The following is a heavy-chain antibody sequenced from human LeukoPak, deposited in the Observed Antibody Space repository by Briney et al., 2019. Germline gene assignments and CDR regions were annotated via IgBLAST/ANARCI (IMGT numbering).Heavy chain of an antibody. CDR1: GGSISSSSYY. CDR3: ARDPPQYTSSWSPFDY. Sequence: SETLSLTCTVSGGSISSSSYYWGWIRQPPGKGLEWIGSIYYSGSTYYNPSLKSRVTISVDTSKNQFSLKLSSVTAADTAVYYCARDPPQYTSSWSPFDYWGQGTLVTVSS. V-gene: IGHV4-39*02. J-gene: IGHJ4*02. D-gene: IGHD6-13*01. CDR2: IYYSGST.